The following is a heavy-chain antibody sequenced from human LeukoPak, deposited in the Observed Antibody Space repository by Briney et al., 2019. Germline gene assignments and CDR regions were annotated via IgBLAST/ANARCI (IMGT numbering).Heavy chain of an antibody. CDR2: ISYDGSNK. CDR1: GFTFSSYG. D-gene: IGHD2-21*02. Sequence: GRSLRLSCAASGFTFSSYGMHWVRQAPGKGLEWVAVISYDGSNKYYADSVKGRFTISRDNSKNTLYLQMNSPRAEDTAVYYCAKDEVAYCGGDCYSHYWGQGTLVTVSS. V-gene: IGHV3-30*18. J-gene: IGHJ4*02. CDR3: AKDEVAYCGGDCYSHY.